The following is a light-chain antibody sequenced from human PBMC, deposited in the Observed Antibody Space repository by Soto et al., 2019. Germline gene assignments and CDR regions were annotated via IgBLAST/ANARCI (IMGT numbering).Light chain of an antibody. CDR1: QSVSSSN. Sequence: EIVLTQSPGTLSLSQGERATLSCRASQSVSSSNLAWYQQKPGQAPRLLIYGASTRATGIPARFSGSGSGTEFTLTISSLQSEDFAVYYCQQYNNWPPVTFGQGTKVDIK. V-gene: IGKV3-15*01. CDR3: QQYNNWPPVT. J-gene: IGKJ1*01. CDR2: GAS.